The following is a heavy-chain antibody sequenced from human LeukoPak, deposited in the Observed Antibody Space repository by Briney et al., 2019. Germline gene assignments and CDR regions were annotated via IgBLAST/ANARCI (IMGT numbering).Heavy chain of an antibody. Sequence: PSETLSLTCTVSGGSISSYYWSWIRQPPGKGLEWIGSIYYSGSTYYNPSLKSRVTISVDTSKNQFSLKLSSVTAADTAVYYCDYSSGWYGIMGDYWGQGTLVTVSS. CDR1: GGSISSYY. D-gene: IGHD6-19*01. V-gene: IGHV4-59*05. CDR3: DYSSGWYGIMGDY. CDR2: IYYSGST. J-gene: IGHJ4*02.